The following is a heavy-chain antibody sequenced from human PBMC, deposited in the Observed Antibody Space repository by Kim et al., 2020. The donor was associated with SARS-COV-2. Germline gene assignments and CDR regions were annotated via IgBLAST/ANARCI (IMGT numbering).Heavy chain of an antibody. CDR1: GFTFDVYS. CDR3: ARRMIRTGVISYGLDV. D-gene: IGHD7-27*01. J-gene: IGHJ6*02. CDR2: ISHDGYNT. V-gene: IGHV3-30-3*01. Sequence: GGSLRLSCAASGFTFDVYSIHWVRQAPGKGLEWVALISHDGYNTYYGDSARGRFTISRDNSQNTLYLQMNSLRAEDTAVYYCARRMIRTGVISYGLDVWSRASTVTVSS.